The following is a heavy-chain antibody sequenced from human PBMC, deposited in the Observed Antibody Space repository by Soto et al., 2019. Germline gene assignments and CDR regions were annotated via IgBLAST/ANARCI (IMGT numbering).Heavy chain of an antibody. J-gene: IGHJ6*02. D-gene: IGHD3-22*01. Sequence: GGSLRLSCAAPGFTFSSYGMHWVRQAPGKGLEWVAVIWYDGSNKYYADSVKGRFTISRDNSKIPLYLQMNSLRAEDTAVYYCAREYYSVSSGYYWTRRKILYGMDVSGQATTVTVSS. V-gene: IGHV3-33*01. CDR2: IWYDGSNK. CDR3: AREYYSVSSGYYWTRRKILYGMDV. CDR1: GFTFSSYG.